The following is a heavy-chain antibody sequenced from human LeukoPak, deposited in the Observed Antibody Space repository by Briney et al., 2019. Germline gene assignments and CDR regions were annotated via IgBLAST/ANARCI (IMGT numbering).Heavy chain of an antibody. Sequence: GGSLRLSCAASGFTFSSYGMYWVRQAPGKGLEWVANIKQDGSEKYYVDSVKGRFTISRDNAKNSLYLQMNSLRAEDTAVYYCARKNGLDYWGQGTLVTVSS. CDR3: ARKNGLDY. CDR1: GFTFSSYG. CDR2: IKQDGSEK. J-gene: IGHJ4*02. V-gene: IGHV3-7*01.